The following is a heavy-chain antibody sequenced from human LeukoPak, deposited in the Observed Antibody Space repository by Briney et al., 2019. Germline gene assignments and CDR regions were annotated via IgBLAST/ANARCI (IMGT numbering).Heavy chain of an antibody. CDR2: ISSGSSTI. V-gene: IGHV3-48*01. CDR3: AREQQLAEFDY. J-gene: IGHJ4*02. Sequence: PGGSLRLSCAASGFTFSSYAMSWVRQAPGKGLEWVSYISSGSSTIYYADSVKGRFTISRDNAKNSLYLQMNSLRAEDTAVYYCAREQQLAEFDYWGQGTLVTVSS. CDR1: GFTFSSYA. D-gene: IGHD6-13*01.